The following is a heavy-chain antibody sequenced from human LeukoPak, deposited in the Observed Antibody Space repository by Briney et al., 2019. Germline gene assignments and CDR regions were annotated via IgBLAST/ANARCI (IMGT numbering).Heavy chain of an antibody. Sequence: SETLSLTCTVSGGSITDYYWGWIRQPPGKGLEWIGYDYYSGSSNYNPSLKSRVTISVDTSKNQFSLKLSSVTAADTAVYYCARERVHPYYYYGMDVWGQGTTVTVSS. V-gene: IGHV4-59*12. J-gene: IGHJ6*02. CDR1: GGSITDYY. D-gene: IGHD3-10*01. CDR3: ARERVHPYYYYGMDV. CDR2: DYYSGSS.